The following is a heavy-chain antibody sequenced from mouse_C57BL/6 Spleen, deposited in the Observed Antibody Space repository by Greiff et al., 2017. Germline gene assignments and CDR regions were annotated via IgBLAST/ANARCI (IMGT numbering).Heavy chain of an antibody. CDR3: ARPDYYGSSAWDYFDY. CDR2: IYPGDGDT. V-gene: IGHV1-82*01. D-gene: IGHD1-1*01. CDR1: GYAFSSSW. Sequence: LVESGPELVKPGASVKISCKASGYAFSSSWMNWVKQRPGKGLEWIGRIYPGDGDTNYNGKFKGKATLTADKSSSTAYMQLSSLTSEDSAVYFCARPDYYGSSAWDYFDYWGQGTTLTVSS. J-gene: IGHJ2*01.